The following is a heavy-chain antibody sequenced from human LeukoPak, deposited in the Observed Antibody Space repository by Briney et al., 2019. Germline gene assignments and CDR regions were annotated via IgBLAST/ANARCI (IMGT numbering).Heavy chain of an antibody. Sequence: GGSLRLSCAASGFTFSSYWMSWVRQAPGKGLEWVANIKQDGSEKYYVDSVKGRFTISRDNAKNSLYLQMNSPRAEDTAVYYCARVTTCGGDCYGYYYYYMDVWGKGTTVTISS. CDR2: IKQDGSEK. CDR1: GFTFSSYW. CDR3: ARVTTCGGDCYGYYYYYMDV. V-gene: IGHV3-7*04. J-gene: IGHJ6*03. D-gene: IGHD2-21*02.